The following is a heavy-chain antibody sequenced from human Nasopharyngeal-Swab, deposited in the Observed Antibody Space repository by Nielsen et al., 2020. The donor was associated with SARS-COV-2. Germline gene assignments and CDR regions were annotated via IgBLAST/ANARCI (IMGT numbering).Heavy chain of an antibody. J-gene: IGHJ6*02. V-gene: IGHV4-34*01. Sequence: SETLSLTCAVYGGAFRGDYGSWIRQPPGKGLEWIGEINHSGSTNYNPSLKRRVTISVDTSKNQFSLKLSSVTAADTAVYYCARGRVQYGSGSYYGMDVWGQGTTVTVSS. CDR2: INHSGST. D-gene: IGHD3-10*01. CDR3: ARGRVQYGSGSYYGMDV. CDR1: GGAFRGDY.